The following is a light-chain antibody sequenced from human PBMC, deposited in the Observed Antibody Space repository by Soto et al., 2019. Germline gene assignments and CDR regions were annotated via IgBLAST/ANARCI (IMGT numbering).Light chain of an antibody. J-gene: IGKJ3*01. CDR2: GAS. Sequence: EIVMTQSPATLSVSPGERATLSCRASQSVSSNLAWYQQKPGQAPRLLIYGASTRATGIPARFSGSGSGTDFTLTITGLQSEDFAVSYCQHYNNWPLFGPGTKVDIK. V-gene: IGKV3-15*01. CDR1: QSVSSN. CDR3: QHYNNWPL.